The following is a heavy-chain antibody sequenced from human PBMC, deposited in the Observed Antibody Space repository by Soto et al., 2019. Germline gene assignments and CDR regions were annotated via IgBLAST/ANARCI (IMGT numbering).Heavy chain of an antibody. J-gene: IGHJ2*01. D-gene: IGHD3-22*01. CDR3: AHTAAQEGLYYDSGPDL. V-gene: IGHV2-5*01. CDR2: VYWNDDK. CDR1: GFSLTTSGVG. Sequence: GSGPTLVNPTQTLTLTCTFSGFSLTTSGVGVGWIRQPPGRALEWLALVYWNDDKRYSPSLKSRLTITKDSSENRVVLTMTNMDPVDTATYYCAHTAAQEGLYYDSGPDLWGHGALVTVSS.